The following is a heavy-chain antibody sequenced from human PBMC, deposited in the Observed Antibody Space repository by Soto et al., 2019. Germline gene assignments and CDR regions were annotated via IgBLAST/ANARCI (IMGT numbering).Heavy chain of an antibody. CDR2: IDPSDSYT. CDR3: ARNPNWVVTAIDY. D-gene: IGHD2-21*02. CDR1: GYSFTSYW. J-gene: IGHJ4*02. Sequence: PGESLKISCKGSGYSFTSYWISWVRQMPGKGLEWMGRIDPSDSYTNYSPSFQGHVTISADKSISTAYLQWSSLKASDTAMYYCARNPNWVVTAIDYWGQGTQVTVSS. V-gene: IGHV5-10-1*01.